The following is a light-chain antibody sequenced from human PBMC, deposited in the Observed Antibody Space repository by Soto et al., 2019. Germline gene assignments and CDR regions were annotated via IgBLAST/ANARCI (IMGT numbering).Light chain of an antibody. Sequence: DIQMTQSPSSLSASVGDRVTITCRASQGISNLAWYQQKLGKVPKLLISAASTLQSGVPSRFSGSGSGTDFTLTISSLQPEDVATYYCQKYSSVITFGQGTRLEIK. CDR3: QKYSSVIT. V-gene: IGKV1-27*01. J-gene: IGKJ5*01. CDR1: QGISN. CDR2: AAS.